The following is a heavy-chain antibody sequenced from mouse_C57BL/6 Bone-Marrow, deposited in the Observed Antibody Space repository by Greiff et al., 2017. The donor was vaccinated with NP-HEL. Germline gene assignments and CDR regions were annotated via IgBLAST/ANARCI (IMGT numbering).Heavy chain of an antibody. V-gene: IGHV1-64*01. Sequence: VKLVESGAELVKPGASVKLSCKASGYTFTSYWMHWVKQRPGQGLEWIGMIHPNSGSTNYNEKFKSKATLTVDKSSSTAYMQLSSLTSEDSAVYYCAGGYFDYWGQGTTLTVSS. J-gene: IGHJ2*01. CDR2: IHPNSGST. CDR1: GYTFTSYW. CDR3: AGGYFDY.